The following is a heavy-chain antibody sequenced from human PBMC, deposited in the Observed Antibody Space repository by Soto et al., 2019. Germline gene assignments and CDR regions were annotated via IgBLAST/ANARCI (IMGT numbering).Heavy chain of an antibody. D-gene: IGHD3-22*01. CDR1: GITFSNYW. J-gene: IGHJ3*02. CDR2: INSDGTLT. Sequence: PGGSLRLSCAASGITFSNYWMHWVRQAPGKGLVWVSLINSDGTLTNYADSVKGRFTISRDNAKNTLYLQMNSLRVEDTAVYFCARGDYYDTSGPFSDAFDIWGQGTMVTVSS. V-gene: IGHV3-74*01. CDR3: ARGDYYDTSGPFSDAFDI.